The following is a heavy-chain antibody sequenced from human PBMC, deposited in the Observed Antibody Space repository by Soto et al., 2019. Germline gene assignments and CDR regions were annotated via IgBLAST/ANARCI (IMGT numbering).Heavy chain of an antibody. CDR1: GYTFTSYA. V-gene: IGHV1-3*05. J-gene: IGHJ4*02. CDR2: INAGNGNT. CDR3: ARSIVVVTALDY. Sequence: QVQLVQSGAEEKKPGASVKVSCKASGYTFTSYAMHWVRQAPGQRLEWMGWINAGNGNTKYSQKSQGRVTITRDTSRGTAYMELSSLRSEDTAVYYCARSIVVVTALDYWGQGTLVTVSS. D-gene: IGHD2-21*02.